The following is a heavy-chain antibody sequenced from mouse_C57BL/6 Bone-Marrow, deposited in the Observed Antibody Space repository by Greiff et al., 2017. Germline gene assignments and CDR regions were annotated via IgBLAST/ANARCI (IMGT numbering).Heavy chain of an antibody. D-gene: IGHD1-1*01. CDR1: GFNIKDDY. V-gene: IGHV14-4*01. Sequence: VQLQQSGAELVRPGASVKLSCTASGFNIKDDYMHWVKQRPEQGLEWIGWIDPENGETEYASKFQGKATITADTSSNTAYLQLSSLTSEDTAVYYCTTPLISTVVAKWYFDVWGTGTTVTVSS. CDR2: IDPENGET. J-gene: IGHJ1*03. CDR3: TTPLISTVVAKWYFDV.